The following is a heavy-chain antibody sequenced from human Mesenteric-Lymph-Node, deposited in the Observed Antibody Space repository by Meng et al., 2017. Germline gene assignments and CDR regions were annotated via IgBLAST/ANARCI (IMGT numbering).Heavy chain of an antibody. J-gene: IGHJ4*02. V-gene: IGHV1-69*06. D-gene: IGHD6-19*01. CDR3: ARSIAVAGTDFDY. CDR2: IIPIFGTA. Sequence: QVQLVQVGGEVEKPGSSVKVSCKASGGTFSSYAISWVRQAPGQGLEWMGGIIPIFGTANYAQKFQGRVTITADKSTSTAYMELSSLRSEDTAVYYCARSIAVAGTDFDYWGQGTLVTVSS. CDR1: GGTFSSYA.